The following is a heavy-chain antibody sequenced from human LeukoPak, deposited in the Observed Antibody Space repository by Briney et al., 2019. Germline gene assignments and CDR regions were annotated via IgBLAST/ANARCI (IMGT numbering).Heavy chain of an antibody. CDR1: GFIFSRCG. CDR2: ISGSSTYI. J-gene: IGHJ4*02. V-gene: IGHV3-21*06. D-gene: IGHD3-3*01. Sequence: GSLRLSCAASGFIFSRCGMNWVRQAPGKGLEWVASISGSSTYISYADSVKGRFTISRDNAKNSLYLQMNNLRVEDTAVYYCARGSEWTNGVSDYWGQGTLVTVSS. CDR3: ARGSEWTNGVSDY.